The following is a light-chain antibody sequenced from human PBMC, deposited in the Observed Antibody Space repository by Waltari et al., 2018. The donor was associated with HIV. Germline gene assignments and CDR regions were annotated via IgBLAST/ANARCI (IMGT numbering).Light chain of an antibody. Sequence: AIHLTQSPSSLSASLGDRVTLTCRASQAIPTSLAWYQQRPGSPPKLLIYDVSSLDRGVPSRFSGSGFDTHFTLTINGLRAEDFATYHCQQYKNFPITFGRGTRLEIK. J-gene: IGKJ5*01. CDR2: DVS. CDR1: QAIPTS. CDR3: QQYKNFPIT. V-gene: IGKV1D-13*01.